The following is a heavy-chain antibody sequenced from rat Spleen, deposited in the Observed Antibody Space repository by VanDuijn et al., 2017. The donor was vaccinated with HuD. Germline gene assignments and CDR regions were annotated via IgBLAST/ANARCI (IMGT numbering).Heavy chain of an antibody. D-gene: IGHD1-4*01. Sequence: EVQLVESGGGLVQPGRSLRLSCAASGFTFSDYYMAWVRQAPTKGLEWVASFSYDGGSTYYRDSVKGRLTISRDNAKSTLYLQMESLRSEDTATYYCARHELPGYNWFAYWGQGTLVTVSS. CDR1: GFTFSDYY. CDR3: ARHELPGYNWFAY. V-gene: IGHV5-20*01. CDR2: FSYDGGST. J-gene: IGHJ3*01.